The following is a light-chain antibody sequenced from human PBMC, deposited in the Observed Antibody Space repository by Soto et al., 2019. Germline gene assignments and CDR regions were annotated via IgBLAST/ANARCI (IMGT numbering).Light chain of an antibody. CDR2: DVS. CDR3: QQRSNWPSIT. CDR1: QSARSS. Sequence: EVVMTQSPATLSVSPGERATLSCRASQSARSSLGWYQQKPGQPHSLLIYDVSIRANGIPARFNGSGSGTEFTPTISSLEPEDFAVYYGQQRSNWPSITFGQGTRLEIK. J-gene: IGKJ5*01. V-gene: IGKV3-11*01.